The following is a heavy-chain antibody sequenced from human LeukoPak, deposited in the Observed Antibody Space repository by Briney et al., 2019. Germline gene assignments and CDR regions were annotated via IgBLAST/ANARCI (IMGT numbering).Heavy chain of an antibody. J-gene: IGHJ6*03. Sequence: PLETLSLTCAVYGGSFSGYYWSWIRQPPGKGLEWIGEINHSGSTNYNPSLKSRVTISVDTSKNQFSLKLSSVTAADTAVYYCARGVAARRNYYYYMDVWGKGTTVTVSS. CDR1: GGSFSGYY. CDR2: INHSGST. D-gene: IGHD6-6*01. CDR3: ARGVAARRNYYYYMDV. V-gene: IGHV4-34*01.